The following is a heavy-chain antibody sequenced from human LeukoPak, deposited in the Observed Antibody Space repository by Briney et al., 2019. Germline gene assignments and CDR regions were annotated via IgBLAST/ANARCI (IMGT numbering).Heavy chain of an antibody. CDR2: ISSSSTTI. CDR3: ARDMAAIDY. D-gene: IGHD3-10*01. Sequence: GGSLRLSCAASGFTFSSYAMTWVRQAPGKGLEWVSYISSSSTTIYYADSVKGRFTISRDNAKNSLSLQMKSLRDEDTAVYYCARDMAAIDYWGQGTLVTVSS. V-gene: IGHV3-48*02. J-gene: IGHJ4*02. CDR1: GFTFSSYA.